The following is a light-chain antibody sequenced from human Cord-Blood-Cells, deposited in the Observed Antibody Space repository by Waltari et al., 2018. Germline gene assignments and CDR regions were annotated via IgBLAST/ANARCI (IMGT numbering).Light chain of an antibody. CDR1: QSVSSN. J-gene: IGKJ3*01. CDR3: QQYNNWPPEGA. CDR2: GAS. V-gene: IGKV3-15*01. Sequence: EIVMTQSPATLSVSPGERATLSCRASQSVSSNLAWYQQKPGQAPRLLIYGASTRATGIPARFSGSGSGTECTLTISSLQSEDFAVYYCQQYNNWPPEGAFGPGTKVDIK.